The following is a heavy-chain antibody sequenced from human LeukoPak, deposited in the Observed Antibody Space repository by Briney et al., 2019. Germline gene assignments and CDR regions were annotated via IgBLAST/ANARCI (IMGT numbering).Heavy chain of an antibody. CDR3: AKFGRVGIAVAGLNY. J-gene: IGHJ4*02. Sequence: PGGSLRLSCVASGFTFGKYWMSWVRQAPGKGLEWVANIKLDGSEKNYVDSVKGRFTISRDNSKNTLYLQMNSLRAEDTAVYYCAKFGRVGIAVAGLNYWGQGTLVTVSS. V-gene: IGHV3-7*03. CDR1: GFTFGKYW. D-gene: IGHD6-19*01. CDR2: IKLDGSEK.